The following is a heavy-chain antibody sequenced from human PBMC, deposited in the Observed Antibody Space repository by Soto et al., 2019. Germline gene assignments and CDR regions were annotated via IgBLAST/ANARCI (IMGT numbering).Heavy chain of an antibody. D-gene: IGHD2-2*01. CDR3: ARSFTLYFFVVVPAAMRHDAFDI. V-gene: IGHV1-8*01. CDR1: GYTFTSYD. CDR2: MNPNSGNT. J-gene: IGHJ3*02. Sequence: GASVKVSCKASGYTFTSYDINWVRQATGQGLEWMGWMNPNSGNTGYAQKFQGRVTMTRNTSISTAYMELISLRSEDTAVYYCARSFTLYFFVVVPAAMRHDAFDIWGQGTMVTVSS.